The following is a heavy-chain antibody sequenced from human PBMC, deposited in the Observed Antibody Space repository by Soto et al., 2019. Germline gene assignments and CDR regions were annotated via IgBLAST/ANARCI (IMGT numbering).Heavy chain of an antibody. Sequence: KTSETLSLTCAAYGGSFSGYYWSWIRQPPGKGLEWIGYIYYSGSTNYNPSLKSRVTISVDTSKNQFSLKLSSVTAADTAVYYCARISYDFWFDPWGQGTLVTVSS. J-gene: IGHJ5*02. CDR1: GGSFSGYY. V-gene: IGHV4-59*08. CDR2: IYYSGST. CDR3: ARISYDFWFDP. D-gene: IGHD3-3*01.